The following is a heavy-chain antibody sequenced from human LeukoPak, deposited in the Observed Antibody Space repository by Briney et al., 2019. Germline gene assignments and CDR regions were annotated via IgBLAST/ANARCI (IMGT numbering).Heavy chain of an antibody. Sequence: ASVKVSCKASGYTFTGYYMHWVRKAPGKGLEGREGINPNSGGTNYAQKFQGRVTMTRDTSISTAYMELSRLRSDDTAVYYCAREIVPSGSSLGFDYWGRGTLVTVSS. D-gene: IGHD1-26*01. J-gene: IGHJ4*02. CDR3: AREIVPSGSSLGFDY. CDR2: INPNSGGT. V-gene: IGHV1-2*02. CDR1: GYTFTGYY.